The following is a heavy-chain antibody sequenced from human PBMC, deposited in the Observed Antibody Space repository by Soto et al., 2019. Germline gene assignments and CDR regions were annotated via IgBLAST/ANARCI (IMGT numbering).Heavy chain of an antibody. J-gene: IGHJ4*02. CDR3: AKDRVGWPTSLTTSNDY. CDR1: GFTFSSYG. CDR2: ISYDGSNK. Sequence: QVQLVESGGGVVQPGRSLRLSCAASGFTFSSYGMHWVRQAPGKGLEWVAVISYDGSNKYYADSVKGRFTISRDNCESTLYLQMNSLKAEETAVYYCAKDRVGWPTSLTTSNDYWGQGTLVTVSS. V-gene: IGHV3-30*18. D-gene: IGHD4-17*01.